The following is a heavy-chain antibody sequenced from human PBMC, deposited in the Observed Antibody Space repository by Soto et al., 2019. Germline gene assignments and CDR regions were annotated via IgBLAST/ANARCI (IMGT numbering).Heavy chain of an antibody. Sequence: QVQLVQSGAEVKKPGASVKVSCKASGYTFTSYYMHWVRQAPGQGLEWMGIINPNGGSTSYAQKCQGRVTMTRDTSTSTVYMELSSLRSEDTAVYYCARDRFAITMGRGVMGYWGQGTLVTVSS. CDR3: ARDRFAITMGRGVMGY. CDR1: GYTFTSYY. D-gene: IGHD3-10*01. J-gene: IGHJ4*02. V-gene: IGHV1-46*01. CDR2: INPNGGST.